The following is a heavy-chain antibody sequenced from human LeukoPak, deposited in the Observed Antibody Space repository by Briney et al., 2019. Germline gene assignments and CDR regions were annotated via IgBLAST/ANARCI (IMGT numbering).Heavy chain of an antibody. CDR1: GFTFSSYS. CDR3: ARDGGYSGYDYIDY. V-gene: IGHV3-21*01. J-gene: IGHJ4*02. CDR2: ISSSSSYI. D-gene: IGHD5-12*01. Sequence: PGGSLRLSCAASGFTFSSYSMNWVRQAPGKGLEWVSSISSSSSYIYYADSVKGRFTISRDNAKNSLYLQTNSLRAEDTAVYYCARDGGYSGYDYIDYWGQGTLVTVSS.